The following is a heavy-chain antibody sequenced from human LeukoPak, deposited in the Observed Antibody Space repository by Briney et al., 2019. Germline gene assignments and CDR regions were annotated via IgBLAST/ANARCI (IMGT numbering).Heavy chain of an antibody. J-gene: IGHJ4*02. Sequence: PGGALRLSCEVSGFTFSDHYMSWIRQAPGKRLEWVSYINSGSTSSNYADSVEGRFTISRDNAKNLLYLQMNSLRAEDTAVYYCARGDYGGGYFDYWGQGTLVTASS. V-gene: IGHV3-11*05. CDR3: ARGDYGGGYFDY. CDR1: GFTFSDHY. CDR2: INSGSTSS. D-gene: IGHD4-23*01.